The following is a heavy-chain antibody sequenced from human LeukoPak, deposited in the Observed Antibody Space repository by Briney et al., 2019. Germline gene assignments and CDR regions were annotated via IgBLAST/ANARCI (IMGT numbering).Heavy chain of an antibody. Sequence: GGSLRLSCAASGFTFSSYSMNWVRQAPGRGLEWVSSISSSSSYIYYADSVKGRSTISRDNAKNSLYLQMNSLRAEDTAVYYCARDLGSGCFDYWGQGTLVTVSS. J-gene: IGHJ4*02. D-gene: IGHD6-19*01. CDR2: ISSSSSYI. CDR1: GFTFSSYS. CDR3: ARDLGSGCFDY. V-gene: IGHV3-21*01.